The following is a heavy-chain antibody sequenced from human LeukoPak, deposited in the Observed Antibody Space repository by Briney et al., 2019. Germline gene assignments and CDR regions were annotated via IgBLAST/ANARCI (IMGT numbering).Heavy chain of an antibody. J-gene: IGHJ4*02. V-gene: IGHV3-20*04. CDR1: GFTFDDSV. CDR2: INWNGGST. D-gene: IGHD3-10*01. CDR3: AKDSYYGSGSYDY. Sequence: GGSLRLSCAASGFTFDDSVMSWVRQVPGKGLEWVSGINWNGGSTGYVDSVKGRFTISRDNAKNSLYLQMNSLRAEDTALYYCAKDSYYGSGSYDYWGQGTLVTVSS.